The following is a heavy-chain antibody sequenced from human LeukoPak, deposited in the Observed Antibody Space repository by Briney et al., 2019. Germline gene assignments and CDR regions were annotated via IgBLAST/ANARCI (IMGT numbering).Heavy chain of an antibody. D-gene: IGHD3-3*01. CDR2: INPSGGST. CDR3: ARDLDFWSCYPKNWFYP. V-gene: IGHV1-46*01. J-gene: IGHJ5*02. CDR1: GYTFTSYY. Sequence: ASXKVSCKASGYTFTSYYMHWVRQAPGQGHEWMGIINPSGGSTSYAQKFQGRVTMTRDTSTSTVYMELSSLRSEDTAVYYCARDLDFWSCYPKNWFYPWGQGTLVTVSS.